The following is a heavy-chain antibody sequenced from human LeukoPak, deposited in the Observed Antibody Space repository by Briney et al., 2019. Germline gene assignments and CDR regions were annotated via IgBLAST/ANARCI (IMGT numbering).Heavy chain of an antibody. Sequence: SETLSLTCTVSGGSISSYYWSWIRQPPGKGLEWIGYICYSWSTNYNPSLKSRVNISVNTSKNQSFLNLSYITAADKARYYCSXXXXXXXXXYAHLYYYYMDVWGKGTTVTISS. CDR3: SXXXXXXXXXYAHLYYYYMDV. CDR1: GGSISSYY. V-gene: IGHV4-59*01. J-gene: IGHJ6*03. D-gene: IGHD3-16*01. CDR2: ICYSWST.